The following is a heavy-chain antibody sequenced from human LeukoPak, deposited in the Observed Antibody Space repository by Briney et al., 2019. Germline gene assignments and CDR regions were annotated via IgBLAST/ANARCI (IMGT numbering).Heavy chain of an antibody. CDR2: FDPEDGET. Sequence: ASVKVSCKVSGYILTELSMHWVRQAPGKGLEWMGGFDPEDGETIYAQKFQGRVTMTEDTSTDTAYMELSSLRSEDTAVYYCATGEGAYCGGDCYSDAFDIWGQGTMVTVSS. CDR3: ATGEGAYCGGDCYSDAFDI. V-gene: IGHV1-24*01. J-gene: IGHJ3*02. CDR1: GYILTELS. D-gene: IGHD2-21*02.